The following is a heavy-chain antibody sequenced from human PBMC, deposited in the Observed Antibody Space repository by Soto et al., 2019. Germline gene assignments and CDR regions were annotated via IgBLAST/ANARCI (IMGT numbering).Heavy chain of an antibody. CDR1: GGSISSYY. CDR2: IYYSGST. V-gene: IGHV4-59*01. D-gene: IGHD2-8*02. CDR3: AAWPLSHWWDY. J-gene: IGHJ4*02. Sequence: SETLSLTCTVSGGSISSYYWSWIRQPPGKGLEWIGYIYYSGSTNYNPSLKSRVTISVDTSKNQFSLKLSSVTAADTAVYYCAAWPLSHWWDYWGQGTLVTVS.